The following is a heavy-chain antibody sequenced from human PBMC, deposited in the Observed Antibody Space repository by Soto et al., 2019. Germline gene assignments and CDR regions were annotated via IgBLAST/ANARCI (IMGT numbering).Heavy chain of an antibody. CDR2: MNPNSGNT. J-gene: IGHJ4*02. V-gene: IGHV1-8*01. D-gene: IGHD2-15*01. CDR3: ARGSRARYCSGGSCYVY. CDR1: GYTFTSYD. Sequence: QVQLVQSGAEVKKPGASVKVSCTASGYTFTSYDINWVRQATGQGLEWMGWMNPNSGNTGYAQKFQGRVTMTRNTSISTAYMELSSLRSEDTAVYYCARGSRARYCSGGSCYVYWGQGTLVTVSS.